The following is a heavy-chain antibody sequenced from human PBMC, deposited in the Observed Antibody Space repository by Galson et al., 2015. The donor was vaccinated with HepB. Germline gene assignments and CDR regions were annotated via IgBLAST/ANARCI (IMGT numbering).Heavy chain of an antibody. V-gene: IGHV5-51*03. CDR1: GYSFTTHW. CDR3: ARLGGGMTTSLYYYYYMDV. Sequence: QSGAEVKKPGGSLKISCKASGYSFTTHWIGWVRQMPGKGLEWMGIIFPGDSDTRYSPSFHGQVAMSVDKSISTAYLQWSSLKAADTAMYYCARLGGGMTTSLYYYYYMDVWGQGPTVSVSS. J-gene: IGHJ6*03. CDR2: IFPGDSDT. D-gene: IGHD3-16*01.